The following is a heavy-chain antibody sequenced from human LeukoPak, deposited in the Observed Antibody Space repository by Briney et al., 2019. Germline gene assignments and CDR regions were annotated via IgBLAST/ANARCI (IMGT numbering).Heavy chain of an antibody. D-gene: IGHD3-10*01. Sequence: PGGSLRLSCAASGFTFSSYSMNWVRQAPGKVLEWVSSISSSSSYIYYADSVKGRFTISRDNAKNSLYLQMNSLRAEDTAVYYCARENGSGKDYWGQGTLVTVSS. CDR3: ARENGSGKDY. J-gene: IGHJ4*02. V-gene: IGHV3-21*01. CDR2: ISSSSSYI. CDR1: GFTFSSYS.